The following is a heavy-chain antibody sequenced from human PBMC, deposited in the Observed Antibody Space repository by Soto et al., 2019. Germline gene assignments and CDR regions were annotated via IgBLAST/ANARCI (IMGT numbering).Heavy chain of an antibody. D-gene: IGHD6-19*01. J-gene: IGHJ6*02. CDR1: GYTFTSYG. CDR3: ARGKAGYYYYYGMDV. CDR2: ISAYNGNT. V-gene: IGHV1-18*01. Sequence: QVQLVQSGAEVKKPGASVKVSCKASGYTFTSYGISWVRQSPGQGLEGMGWISAYNGNTHYAQKHQGRVTTTTATSTSTSHMELRSLRSADTAVYYCARGKAGYYYYYGMDVWGQGTTVTVSS.